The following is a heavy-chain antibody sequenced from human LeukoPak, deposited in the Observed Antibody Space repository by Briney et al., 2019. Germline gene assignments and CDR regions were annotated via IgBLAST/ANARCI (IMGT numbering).Heavy chain of an antibody. CDR2: FYSGGST. J-gene: IGHJ4*02. Sequence: GGSLRLSCAASGFTASSNYMSWVRQAPGKGLEWVSVFYSGGSTYYADSVKGRFTISRDNSENTLYLQMNSLRAEDTAVYYCARDKNPGIAADWGQGTLVTVSS. V-gene: IGHV3-53*01. CDR3: ARDKNPGIAAD. CDR1: GFTASSNY. D-gene: IGHD6-13*01.